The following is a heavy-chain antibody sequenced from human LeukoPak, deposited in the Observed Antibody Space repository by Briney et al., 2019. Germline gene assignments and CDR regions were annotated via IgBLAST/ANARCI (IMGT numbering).Heavy chain of an antibody. CDR2: TIPIFGTA. Sequence: SVKVSCKASGGTFSSYAISWVRQAPGQGLEWMGGTIPIFGTANYAQKFQGRVTITTDESTSTAYMELSSLRSEDTAVYYCARTAYYYDSSVRYFDYWGQGTLVTVSS. D-gene: IGHD3-22*01. J-gene: IGHJ4*02. CDR1: GGTFSSYA. CDR3: ARTAYYYDSSVRYFDY. V-gene: IGHV1-69*05.